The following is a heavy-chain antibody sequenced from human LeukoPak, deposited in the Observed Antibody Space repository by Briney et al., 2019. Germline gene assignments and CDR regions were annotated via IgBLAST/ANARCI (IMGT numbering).Heavy chain of an antibody. CDR3: ARGERTFNMVGGVIRRFVS. D-gene: IGHD3-10*01. CDR2: IHHTGSI. Sequence: SETLSLTCTVSGGSMSRYYWSWIRQPPGKGLEWIGYIHHTGSISYNPSLKNIVTISIDTFEDQFSLKLTFVTADDTAVYYFARGERTFNMVGGVIRRFVSWGLGTLVSVSA. J-gene: IGHJ4*02. V-gene: IGHV4-59*01. CDR1: GGSMSRYY.